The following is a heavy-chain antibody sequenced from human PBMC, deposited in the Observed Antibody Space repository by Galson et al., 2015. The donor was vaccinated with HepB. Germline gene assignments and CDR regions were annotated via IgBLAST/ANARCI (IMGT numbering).Heavy chain of an antibody. CDR2: IIPIFGTA. Sequence: SVKVSCKASGGTFSSYAISWVRQAPGQGLEWMGGIIPIFGTANYAQKFQGRVTITADESTSTAYMELSSLRSEDTAVYYCARGTPDFVAFDIWGQGTMVTVSS. J-gene: IGHJ3*02. CDR1: GGTFSSYA. CDR3: ARGTPDFVAFDI. D-gene: IGHD1-14*01. V-gene: IGHV1-69*13.